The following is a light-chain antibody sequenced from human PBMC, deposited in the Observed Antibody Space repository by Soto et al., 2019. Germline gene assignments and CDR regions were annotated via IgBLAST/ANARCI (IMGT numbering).Light chain of an antibody. Sequence: EIVLTQSPGILSLSPGERATLSCRASQTVSGNYLAWYQQKPGQSPRLLIYGSSDRATGIPDRFSGSGSGTDFTLSINRVEPEDFAVYYCQQYGSSPPYTFGQGTTLEI. CDR1: QTVSGNY. CDR2: GSS. CDR3: QQYGSSPPYT. V-gene: IGKV3-20*01. J-gene: IGKJ2*01.